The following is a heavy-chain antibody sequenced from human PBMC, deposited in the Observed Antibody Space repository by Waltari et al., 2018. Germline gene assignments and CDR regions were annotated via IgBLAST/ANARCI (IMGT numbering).Heavy chain of an antibody. Sequence: QVTLKESGPVLVKPTETLTLTCTVSGFSLSNARMGVSWIRQPPGKALEWLAHIFSNDEKSYSTSLKSRLTISKDTSKSQVVLTMTNMDPVDTATYYCARRVWALGGWPETPFDYWGQGTLVTVSS. V-gene: IGHV2-26*01. CDR2: IFSNDEK. D-gene: IGHD6-19*01. J-gene: IGHJ4*02. CDR1: GFSLSNARMG. CDR3: ARRVWALGGWPETPFDY.